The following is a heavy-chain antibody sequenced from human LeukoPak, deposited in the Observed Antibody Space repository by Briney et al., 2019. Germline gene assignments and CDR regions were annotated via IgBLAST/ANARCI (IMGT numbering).Heavy chain of an antibody. V-gene: IGHV6-1*01. Sequence: SQTLSLTCAISGDSVSSNSAAWNWIRQSPSRGLEWLGRTYYRSKWYNDYAVSVKSRITINPDTSKNQFSLQLNSVTPEDTAVYYCARDRTVPHDYGDGSYYYYMDVWGKGTTVTVSS. CDR1: GDSVSSNSAA. CDR2: TYYRSKWYN. D-gene: IGHD4-17*01. CDR3: ARDRTVPHDYGDGSYYYYMDV. J-gene: IGHJ6*03.